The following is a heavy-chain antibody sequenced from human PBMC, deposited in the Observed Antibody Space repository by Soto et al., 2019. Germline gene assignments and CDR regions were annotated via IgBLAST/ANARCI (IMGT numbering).Heavy chain of an antibody. J-gene: IGHJ6*02. V-gene: IGHV3-15*07. CDR3: ARGYYGMSA. D-gene: IGHD3-10*01. Sequence: EVQLVESGGALVMPGGSLRLSCAASGFAFNSAWMHWVRQAPGTGLEWVGRIKNKTNGGATDYAAPVKGRFTISRDDSKNTVSLQMNSLITEDTAVYYCARGYYGMSAWGQGTTVTVSS. CDR1: GFAFNSAW. CDR2: IKNKTNGGAT.